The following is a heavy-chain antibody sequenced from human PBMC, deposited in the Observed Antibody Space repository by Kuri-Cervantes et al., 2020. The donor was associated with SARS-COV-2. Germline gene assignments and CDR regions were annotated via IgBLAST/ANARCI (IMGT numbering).Heavy chain of an antibody. CDR2: ISSSSSYI. V-gene: IGHV3-21*01. D-gene: IGHD6-6*01. J-gene: IGHJ6*03. Sequence: LSLTCAASGFTLRSHTMNWVRQAPGKGLEWVSSISSSSSYIFYADTVKGRFTISRDNAKNSLSLQMNSLRAEDTAVYYCARDFKLRVEYSSSSQYFYYMDVWGKGTTVTVSS. CDR3: ARDFKLRVEYSSSSQYFYYMDV. CDR1: GFTLRSHT.